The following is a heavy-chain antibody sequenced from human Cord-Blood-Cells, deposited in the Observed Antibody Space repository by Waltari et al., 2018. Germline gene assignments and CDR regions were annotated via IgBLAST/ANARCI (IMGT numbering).Heavy chain of an antibody. CDR2: IIPIVGTA. V-gene: IGHV1-69*01. CDR3: ARDFGGSGSYYFDY. Sequence: QVQLVQSGAEVKKPGSSVKVSCKASGRTFSIYAISWVRPAPGQGLEWMGGIIPIVGTANYAQKFQGRVTITADESTSTAYMELSSLRSEDTAVYYCARDFGGSGSYYFDYWGQGTLVTVSS. J-gene: IGHJ4*02. D-gene: IGHD3-10*01. CDR1: GRTFSIYA.